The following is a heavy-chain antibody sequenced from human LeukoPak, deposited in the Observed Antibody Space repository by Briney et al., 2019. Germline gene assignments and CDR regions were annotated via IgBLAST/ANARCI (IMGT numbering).Heavy chain of an antibody. J-gene: IGHJ4*02. D-gene: IGHD2-2*01. CDR1: GFSLSRNA. CDR3: AKEEVPNDY. V-gene: IGHV3-23*01. Sequence: GGSLRLSCAVSGFSLSRNAMCWVRQAPGKGLEWVSGISLNGDTTYYADSVQGRFTISRDTSKNTLFLQMDTLSVEDTAVYYCAKEEVPNDYWGQGTLVTVSS. CDR2: ISLNGDTT.